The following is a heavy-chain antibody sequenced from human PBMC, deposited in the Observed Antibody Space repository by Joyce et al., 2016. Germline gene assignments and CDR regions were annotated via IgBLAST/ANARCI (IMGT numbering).Heavy chain of an antibody. J-gene: IGHJ6*02. CDR1: GFTFSTTW. CDR3: ATGGGMDV. Sequence: EVQLVESGGGLVQPGGSLRLSCAASGFTFSTTWMTGVRQSPGKGAEWVANIKPDGSEKYYVGSVKGRFTISRDNAKNSLSLLMNSLRVDDTAVYYCATGGGMDVWGQGTTVTVSS. V-gene: IGHV3-7*01. CDR2: IKPDGSEK.